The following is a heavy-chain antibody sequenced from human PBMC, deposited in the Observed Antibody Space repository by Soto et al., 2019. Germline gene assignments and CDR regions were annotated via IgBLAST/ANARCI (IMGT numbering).Heavy chain of an antibody. CDR1: GFTFSSYA. Sequence: GGSLRLSCAASGFTFSSYAMHWVRQAPGKGLEWVAVISYDGSNKYYADSVKGRFTISRDNSKNTLYLQMNSLRAEDTAVYYCARGGGYYDFWSGYYRARRDYYYDMDVWGKGTTVTVSS. J-gene: IGHJ6*03. D-gene: IGHD3-3*01. CDR2: ISYDGSNK. V-gene: IGHV3-30-3*01. CDR3: ARGGGYYDFWSGYYRARRDYYYDMDV.